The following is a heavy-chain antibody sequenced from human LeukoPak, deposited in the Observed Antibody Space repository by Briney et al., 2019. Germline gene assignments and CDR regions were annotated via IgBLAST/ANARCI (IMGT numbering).Heavy chain of an antibody. CDR1: GYTFTSYG. J-gene: IGHJ4*02. V-gene: IGHV1-18*01. CDR3: ARVTDREDIVVVPAAIDY. D-gene: IGHD2-2*01. Sequence: ASVKVSCKASGYTFTSYGISWVRQAPGQGLEWMGWISAYNGNTNYAQKLQGRVTMTTDTSTSTAYMELRSLRSDDTDVYYCARVTDREDIVVVPAAIDYWGQGTLVTVSS. CDR2: ISAYNGNT.